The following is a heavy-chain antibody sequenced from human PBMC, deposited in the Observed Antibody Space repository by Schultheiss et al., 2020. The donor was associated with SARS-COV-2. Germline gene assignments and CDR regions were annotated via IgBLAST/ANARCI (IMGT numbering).Heavy chain of an antibody. CDR2: VYYRGIS. J-gene: IGHJ4*02. CDR1: GGSISSYY. Sequence: SETLSLTCTVSGGSISSYYWSWIRQPPGKGLEWIGTVYYRGISYYNSSLKSRVTISVDTSKNQFSLKLSSVTAADTAVYYCARHRAYYYDSSGHFDYWGQGTLVTVSS. V-gene: IGHV4-59*08. D-gene: IGHD3-22*01. CDR3: ARHRAYYYDSSGHFDY.